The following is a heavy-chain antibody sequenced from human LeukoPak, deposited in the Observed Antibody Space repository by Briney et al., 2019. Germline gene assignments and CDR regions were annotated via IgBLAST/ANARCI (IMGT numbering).Heavy chain of an antibody. CDR1: GFTFSRYA. J-gene: IGHJ3*02. CDR2: ISGSGGST. D-gene: IGHD2-2*03. CDR3: AKDYLDIVVVPAALDAFDI. Sequence: SGGSLRLSCAASGFTFSRYAMSWVRQVPGKGLEWVSVISGSGGSTYYADSVKGRFTISRDNSKNTLYLQMNSLRAEDTAVYYCAKDYLDIVVVPAALDAFDIWGQGTMVTVSS. V-gene: IGHV3-23*01.